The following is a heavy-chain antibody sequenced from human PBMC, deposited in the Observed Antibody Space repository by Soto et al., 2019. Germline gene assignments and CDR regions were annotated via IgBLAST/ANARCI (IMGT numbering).Heavy chain of an antibody. CDR2: INPSGGST. J-gene: IGHJ6*03. V-gene: IGHV1-46*03. CDR3: ARATVTTGSFSYYYYMDV. D-gene: IGHD4-4*01. Sequence: ASVKVSCKASGYTFTSYYMHWVRQAPGQGLEWMGIINPSGGSTSYAQKFQGRVTMTRDTSTSTVYMELSSLRSEDTAVYYCARATVTTGSFSYYYYMDVWGKGTTVTVSS. CDR1: GYTFTSYY.